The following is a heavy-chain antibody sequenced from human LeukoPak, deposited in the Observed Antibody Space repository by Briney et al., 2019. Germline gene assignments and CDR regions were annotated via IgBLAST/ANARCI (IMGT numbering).Heavy chain of an antibody. CDR1: GYTFTGYY. Sequence: ASVTVSCKASGYTFTGYYMHWVRQAPGQGLEWMGWINPNSGGTNYAQKFQGWVTMTRDTSISTAYMELSRLRSDDTAVYYCASLSIAVAGTLAFDIWGQGTMVTVSS. CDR2: INPNSGGT. D-gene: IGHD6-19*01. CDR3: ASLSIAVAGTLAFDI. V-gene: IGHV1-2*04. J-gene: IGHJ3*02.